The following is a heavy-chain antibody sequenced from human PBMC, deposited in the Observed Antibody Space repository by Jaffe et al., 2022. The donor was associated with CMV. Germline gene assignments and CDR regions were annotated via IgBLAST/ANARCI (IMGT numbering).Heavy chain of an antibody. CDR3: ARMGGTAVAGTAGAFDI. V-gene: IGHV3-53*01. CDR2: IYSGGST. CDR1: GFTVSSNY. D-gene: IGHD6-19*01. Sequence: EVQLVESGGGLIQPGGSLRLSCAASGFTVSSNYMSWVRQAPGKGLEWVSVIYSGGSTYYADSVKGRFTISRDNSKNTLYLQMNSLRAEDTAVYYCARMGGTAVAGTAGAFDIWGQGTMVTVSS. J-gene: IGHJ3*02.